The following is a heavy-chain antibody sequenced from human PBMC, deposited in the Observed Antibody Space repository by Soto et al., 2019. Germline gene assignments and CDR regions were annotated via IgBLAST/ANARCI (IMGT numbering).Heavy chain of an antibody. CDR3: ARAMRADSSGYDRYYFDY. Sequence: QVQLVESGGGVVQPGRSLRLSCAASGFTFSSYAMHWVRQAPGKGLEWVAVISYDGSNKYYADSVKGRFTISRDNSKNTLYLQMNSLRAEDTAVYYCARAMRADSSGYDRYYFDYWGQGTLVTVSS. V-gene: IGHV3-30-3*01. CDR2: ISYDGSNK. D-gene: IGHD3-22*01. CDR1: GFTFSSYA. J-gene: IGHJ4*02.